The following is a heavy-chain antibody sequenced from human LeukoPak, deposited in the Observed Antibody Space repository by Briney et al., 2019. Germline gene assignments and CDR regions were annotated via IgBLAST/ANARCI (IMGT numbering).Heavy chain of an antibody. J-gene: IGHJ4*02. CDR1: GFTFSSYG. CDR2: ISYDGSNK. CDR3: AIVRWDFDY. D-gene: IGHD4-23*01. V-gene: IGHV3-30*03. Sequence: GGSLRLSCAASGFTFSSYGMHWVRQAPGKGLEWVAVISYDGSNKYYADSVKGRFTISRDNSKNTLYLQMNSQRAEDTAVYYCAIVRWDFDYWGQGTLVTVSS.